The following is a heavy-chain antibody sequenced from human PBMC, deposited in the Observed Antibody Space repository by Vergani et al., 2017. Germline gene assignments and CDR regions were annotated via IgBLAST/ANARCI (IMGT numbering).Heavy chain of an antibody. CDR2: INPNSGGT. D-gene: IGHD2-2*01. J-gene: IGHJ5*02. Sequence: QVQLVQSGAEVKKPGASVKVSCKASGYTFTGYYMHWVRQAPGQGLEWMGWINPNSGGTNYAQKFQGRVTMTRDTSISTAYMELSRLRSDDTAVYYCVSRYCSSTSCFPYDWFDPWGQGTLVTVSS. CDR3: VSRYCSSTSCFPYDWFDP. CDR1: GYTFTGYY. V-gene: IGHV1-2*02.